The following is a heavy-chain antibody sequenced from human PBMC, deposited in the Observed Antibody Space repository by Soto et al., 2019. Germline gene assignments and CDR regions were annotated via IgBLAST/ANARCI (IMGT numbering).Heavy chain of an antibody. V-gene: IGHV3-11*05. CDR3: AYYDILTGYSTVH. CDR2: ISSSSSYT. CDR1: GFTFSDYY. Sequence: QVQLVESGGGLVKPGGSLRLSCAASGFTFSDYYMSWIRQAPGKGLEWVSYISSSSSYTNYADSVKGRFTISRDNAKNSLYLQMNSLRAEDTAVYYCAYYDILTGYSTVHWGQGTLVTVSS. D-gene: IGHD3-9*01. J-gene: IGHJ4*02.